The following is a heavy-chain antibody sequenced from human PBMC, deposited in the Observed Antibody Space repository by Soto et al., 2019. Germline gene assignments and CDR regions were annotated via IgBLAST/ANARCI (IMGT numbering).Heavy chain of an antibody. J-gene: IGHJ6*02. CDR3: ARTRVYCSSTSCYRNYYYGMDV. D-gene: IGHD2-2*02. CDR1: Y. CDR2: INHSGST. V-gene: IGHV4-34*01. Sequence: YWSWIRQPPGKGLEWIGEINHSGSTNYNPSLKSRVTISVDTSKNQFSLKLSSVTAADTAVYYCARTRVYCSSTSCYRNYYYGMDVWGQGTTVTVSS.